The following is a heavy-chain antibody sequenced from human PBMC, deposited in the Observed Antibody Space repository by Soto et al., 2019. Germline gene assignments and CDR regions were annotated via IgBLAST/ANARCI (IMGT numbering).Heavy chain of an antibody. Sequence: WGSLRLSCAASGFTFSSYWMSWVRQAPGKGLEWVANIKQDGSEKYYVDSVKGRFTISRDNAKNSLYLQMNSLRAEDTAVYYCARSGSLYCSGGSCPGAFDIWGQGTMVTVSS. CDR1: GFTFSSYW. V-gene: IGHV3-7*01. CDR3: ARSGSLYCSGGSCPGAFDI. CDR2: IKQDGSEK. D-gene: IGHD2-15*01. J-gene: IGHJ3*02.